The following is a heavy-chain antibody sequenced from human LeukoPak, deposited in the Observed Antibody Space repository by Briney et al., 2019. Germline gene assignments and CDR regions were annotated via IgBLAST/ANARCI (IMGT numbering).Heavy chain of an antibody. D-gene: IGHD1-26*01. J-gene: IGHJ3*02. CDR2: ISAYNGNT. V-gene: IGHV1-18*01. CDR1: GGTFSSYA. CDR3: ARIVGAKIDAFDI. Sequence: GASVKVSCKASGGTFSSYAISWVRQAPGQGLEWMGWISAYNGNTNYAQKLQGRVTMTTDTSTSTAYMELRSLRSDDTAVYYCARIVGAKIDAFDIWGQGTMVTVSS.